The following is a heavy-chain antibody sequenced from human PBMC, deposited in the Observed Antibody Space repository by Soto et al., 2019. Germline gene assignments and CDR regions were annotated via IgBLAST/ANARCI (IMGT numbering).Heavy chain of an antibody. Sequence: GGSLRLSCAASGFTFSSYAMSWVRQAPGKGLEWVSAISGSGGSTYYADSVKGRFTISRDNSKNTLYLQMNSLIAEDTAVYYCAKGHSSSSGGDYWGQGTLVTVSS. CDR3: AKGHSSSSGGDY. V-gene: IGHV3-23*01. CDR2: ISGSGGST. CDR1: GFTFSSYA. D-gene: IGHD6-6*01. J-gene: IGHJ4*02.